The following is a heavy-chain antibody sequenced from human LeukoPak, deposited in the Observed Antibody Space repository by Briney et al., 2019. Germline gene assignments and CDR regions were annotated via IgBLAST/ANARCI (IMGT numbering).Heavy chain of an antibody. CDR2: IYYSGST. CDR3: ARVTWIQLWANWFDP. D-gene: IGHD5-18*01. V-gene: IGHV4-39*07. J-gene: IGHJ5*02. CDR1: GGSISSSSYY. Sequence: PSETLSLTCTVSGGSISSSSYYWGWIRQPPGKGLEWIGSIYYSGSTYYNPSLKSRVTISVDTSKNQFSLKLSSVTAADTAVYYCARVTWIQLWANWFDPWGQGTLVTVSS.